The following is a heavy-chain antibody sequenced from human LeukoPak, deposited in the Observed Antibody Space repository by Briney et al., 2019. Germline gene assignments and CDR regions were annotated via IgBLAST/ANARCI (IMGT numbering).Heavy chain of an antibody. CDR1: GFTLCRFW. Sequence: PGGSPRLSCAASGFTLCRFWMNWGRQAPGRGLEGVANIDQSGGRNNYVDSVKGRFTISRDNAKNSLFLEMSSLRADDTAVYFCARDVEGGTFDIWGQGTTVTVSS. CDR3: ARDVEGGTFDI. CDR2: IDQSGGRN. V-gene: IGHV3-7*05. D-gene: IGHD3-16*01. J-gene: IGHJ3*02.